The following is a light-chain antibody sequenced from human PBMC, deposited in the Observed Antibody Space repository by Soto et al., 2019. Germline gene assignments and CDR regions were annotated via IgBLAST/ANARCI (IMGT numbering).Light chain of an antibody. J-gene: IGKJ1*01. CDR2: GAS. CDR3: QQYYNLWT. CDR1: QSVGSN. V-gene: IGKV3-15*01. Sequence: EIVMTQSPATLSASPGERATLSCRASQSVGSNLAWYQHKPGQAPRLLIYGASTTATGIPARFSGSGSGTEFTLTISSLQSEDFAVYYCQQYYNLWTFGQGSKVEIK.